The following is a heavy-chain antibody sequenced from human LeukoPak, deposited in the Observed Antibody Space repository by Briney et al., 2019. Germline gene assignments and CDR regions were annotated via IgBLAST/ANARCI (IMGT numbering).Heavy chain of an antibody. Sequence: PGGSLRLSCAASGFTFSSYAMSWVRQAPGKGLEWVSDIRGSGVSTYYADSVKGRFTISRDNSKNTLYLQMNSLRPEDTAVYYCAKKAVAGYYYYYMDVWGKGTTVTVSS. J-gene: IGHJ6*03. CDR1: GFTFSSYA. D-gene: IGHD6-19*01. V-gene: IGHV3-23*01. CDR2: IRGSGVST. CDR3: AKKAVAGYYYYYMDV.